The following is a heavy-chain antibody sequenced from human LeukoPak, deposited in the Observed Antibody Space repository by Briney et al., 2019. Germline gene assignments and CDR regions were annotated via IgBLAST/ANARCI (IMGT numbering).Heavy chain of an antibody. CDR3: ARETSRNPYYYDSSGYFDY. J-gene: IGHJ4*02. CDR1: GGSISSGSYY. CDR2: IYTSGST. Sequence: PSQTLSLTCTVSGGSISSGSYYWSWIRQPAGKGLEWIGRIYTSGSTNYNPSLKSRVTMSVDTSKNQFSLKLSSVTAADTAVYYCARETSRNPYYYDSSGYFDYWGQGTLVTVSS. D-gene: IGHD3-22*01. V-gene: IGHV4-61*02.